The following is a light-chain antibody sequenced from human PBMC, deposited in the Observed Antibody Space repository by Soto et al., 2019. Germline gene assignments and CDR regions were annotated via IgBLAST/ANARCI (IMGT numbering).Light chain of an antibody. CDR1: GSDVGGYNY. CDR3: NSYAVGSRWV. V-gene: IGLV2-8*01. J-gene: IGLJ2*01. Sequence: QSALTQPPSASGSPEQSVTISCTGTGSDVGGYNYVSWYQQHPGKAPKVMIYEVNKRPSGVPDRFSGSKSGYTASLTVSGLQAEDAADYYCNSYAVGSRWVFGGGTKLTVL. CDR2: EVN.